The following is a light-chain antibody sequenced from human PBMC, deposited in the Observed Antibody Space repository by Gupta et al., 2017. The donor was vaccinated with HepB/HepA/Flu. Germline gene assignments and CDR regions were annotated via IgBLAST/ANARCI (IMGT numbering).Light chain of an antibody. CDR2: RNN. V-gene: IGLV1-47*01. Sequence: QSVLTQPPSASGTPGQRVTISCSGSSSNIGSNYVYWYQQLPGTAPKLLIYRNNQRPSGVPDRFSGSKSGTSASLAISGLRSEDEADYYCDAWDDSLSGRVVFGGGTKLTVL. J-gene: IGLJ2*01. CDR3: DAWDDSLSGRVV. CDR1: SSNIGSNY.